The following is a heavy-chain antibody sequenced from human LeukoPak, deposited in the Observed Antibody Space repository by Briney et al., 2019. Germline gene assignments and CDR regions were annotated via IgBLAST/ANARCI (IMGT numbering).Heavy chain of an antibody. Sequence: GGSLRLSCAASGFTFSGHWMSWVRQAPGKGLEWVANIKSDGSEKYYMDSVKGRFTISRDNAKNSLYLQMNSLRPEDTAVYYCARISRYGLDYWGQGTLVTVSS. CDR1: GFTFSGHW. CDR2: IKSDGSEK. J-gene: IGHJ4*02. D-gene: IGHD3-16*01. V-gene: IGHV3-7*04. CDR3: ARISRYGLDY.